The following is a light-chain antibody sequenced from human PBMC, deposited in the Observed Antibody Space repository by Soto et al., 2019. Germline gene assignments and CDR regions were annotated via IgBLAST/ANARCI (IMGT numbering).Light chain of an antibody. V-gene: IGKV1-39*01. Sequence: DIQMTQSPSPLSATVGDRVTVTCRASQSIGRYLNWYQQKPGKAPKLLIYAASSLQSGVPSRFSGSGSGTDFTLTISSLQPEDSATYYCQQSYSILYTFGQGTKLEIK. CDR3: QQSYSILYT. CDR1: QSIGRY. CDR2: AAS. J-gene: IGKJ2*01.